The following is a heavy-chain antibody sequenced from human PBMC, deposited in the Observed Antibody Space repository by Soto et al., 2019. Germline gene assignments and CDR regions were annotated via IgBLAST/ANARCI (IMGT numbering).Heavy chain of an antibody. J-gene: IGHJ3*02. CDR2: INAGNGNT. CDR3: ARDQAPYYDFWSGYYFHAFDI. D-gene: IGHD3-3*01. Sequence: ASVKVSCKASGYTFTSYAMHWVRQAPGQRLEWMGWINAGNGNTKYSQKFQGRVTITRDTSASTAYMELRSLRSDDTAVYYCARDQAPYYDFWSGYYFHAFDIWGQGTMVTGS. V-gene: IGHV1-3*01. CDR1: GYTFTSYA.